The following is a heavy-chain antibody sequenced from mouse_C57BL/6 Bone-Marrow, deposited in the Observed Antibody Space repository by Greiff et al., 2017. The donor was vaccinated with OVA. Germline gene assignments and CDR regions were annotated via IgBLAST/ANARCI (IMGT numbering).Heavy chain of an antibody. CDR2: IYPRSGNT. J-gene: IGHJ2*01. CDR3: ARRDYYGYFDY. D-gene: IGHD1-1*01. CDR1: GYTFTSYG. V-gene: IGHV1-81*01. Sequence: VQVVESGAELARPGASVKLSCKASGYTFTSYGISWVKQRTGQGLEWIGEIYPRSGNTYYNEKFKGKATLTADKSSSTAYMELRSLTSEDSAVYFCARRDYYGYFDYWGQGTTLTVSS.